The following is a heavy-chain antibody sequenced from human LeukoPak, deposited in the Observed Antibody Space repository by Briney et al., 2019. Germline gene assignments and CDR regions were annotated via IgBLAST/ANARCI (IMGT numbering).Heavy chain of an antibody. V-gene: IGHV1-18*01. Sequence: ASVKVSCKASGGTFSSYAINWVRQAPGQGLERMGWISINRGNTNYAQKFQGRVSMTTDTSTSTAYMELRGLRSDDTAMYYCARDVGITVADSFDPWGQGTLVTVSS. CDR1: GGTFSSYA. J-gene: IGHJ5*02. D-gene: IGHD6-19*01. CDR3: ARDVGITVADSFDP. CDR2: ISINRGNT.